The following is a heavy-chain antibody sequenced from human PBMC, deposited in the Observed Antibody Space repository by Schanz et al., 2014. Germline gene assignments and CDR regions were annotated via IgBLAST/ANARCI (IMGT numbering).Heavy chain of an antibody. CDR3: ARPSSVVGITGWFDT. V-gene: IGHV4-39*01. Sequence: QLQLRESGPGLVKPSETLSLICSVSGTSITSSTYYWGWIRQPPGKGPEWIGSISYSGNTYYTPSLKSRVHISLDTSKNQFSLKLTSVTAADTAVYYCARPSSVVGITGWFDTWGQGTLVTVSS. J-gene: IGHJ5*02. CDR1: GTSITSSTYY. CDR2: ISYSGNT. D-gene: IGHD3-22*01.